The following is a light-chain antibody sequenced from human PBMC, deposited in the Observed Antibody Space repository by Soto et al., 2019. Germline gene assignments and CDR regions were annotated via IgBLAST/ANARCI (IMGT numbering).Light chain of an antibody. J-gene: IGLJ3*02. CDR3: CSYRSGTTWV. CDR2: EVT. V-gene: IGLV2-14*01. CDR1: SSDVGGYNY. Sequence: QSALTQPASVSGSPGQSITISCTGTSSDVGGYNYVSWYQQHPGKAPKPMIYEVTNRPSGVSHRFSGSKSGNSASLTISGLQAEDEADYYCCSYRSGTTWVFGGGTKVTVL.